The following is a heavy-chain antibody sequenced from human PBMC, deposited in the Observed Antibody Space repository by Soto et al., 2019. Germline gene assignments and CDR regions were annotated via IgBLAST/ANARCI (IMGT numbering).Heavy chain of an antibody. V-gene: IGHV3-30*18. CDR2: ISYDGSNK. Sequence: GGSLRLSCAASGFTFSSYGMHWVRQAPGKGLEWVAVISYDGSNKYYADSVKGRFTISRDNSKNTLYLQMNSLRADDTAVYYCAKDSNPEIVVVPAAPIDYWGQGTLVTVSS. J-gene: IGHJ4*02. D-gene: IGHD2-2*01. CDR3: AKDSNPEIVVVPAAPIDY. CDR1: GFTFSSYG.